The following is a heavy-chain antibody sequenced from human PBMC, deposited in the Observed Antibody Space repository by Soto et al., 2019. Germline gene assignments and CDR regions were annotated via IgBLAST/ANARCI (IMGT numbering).Heavy chain of an antibody. J-gene: IGHJ4*02. CDR2: LYYSGST. V-gene: IGHV4-39*07. Sequence: SETLSLTCTVSGGSISSSSYYWGWIRQPPGKGLEWIGSLYYSGSTYYNPSLKSRVTISEDRSKNQFSLKLSSVTAADTAVYYCARDPIVWGQGTLVTVSS. CDR3: ARDPIV. D-gene: IGHD2-15*01. CDR1: GGSISSSSYY.